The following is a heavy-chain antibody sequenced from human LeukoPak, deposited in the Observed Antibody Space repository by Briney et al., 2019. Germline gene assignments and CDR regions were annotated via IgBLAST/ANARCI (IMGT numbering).Heavy chain of an antibody. CDR1: GGTFSSYA. V-gene: IGHV1-69*05. J-gene: IGHJ4*02. CDR3: ARVQGLTYYYDSSGYYPFDY. D-gene: IGHD3-22*01. CDR2: IIPIFGTA. Sequence: ASVKVSRKASGGTFSSYAISWVRQAPGQGLEWMGGIIPIFGTANYAQKFQGRVTITTDESTSTAYMELSSLRSEDTAVYYCARVQGLTYYYDSSGYYPFDYWGQGTLVTVSS.